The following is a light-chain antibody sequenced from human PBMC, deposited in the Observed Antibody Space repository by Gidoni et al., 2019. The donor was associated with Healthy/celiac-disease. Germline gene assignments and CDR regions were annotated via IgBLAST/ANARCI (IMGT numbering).Light chain of an antibody. CDR3: QQYGSSPLT. CDR1: QSVSSSY. CDR2: GAS. Sequence: EMVLTPSPGTLSVSPGERATLSCRASQSVSSSYLAWYQQKPGQAPRLLIYGASSRATGIPDRFSGSGSGTDFTLTISRLEPEDFAVYYCQQYGSSPLTFGGGTKVEIK. V-gene: IGKV3-20*01. J-gene: IGKJ4*01.